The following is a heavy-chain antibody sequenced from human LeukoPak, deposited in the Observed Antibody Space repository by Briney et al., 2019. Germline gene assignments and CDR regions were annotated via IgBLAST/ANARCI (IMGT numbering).Heavy chain of an antibody. CDR2: IRYDGSNK. V-gene: IGHV3-30*02. CDR1: GFTFSSYG. J-gene: IGHJ4*02. Sequence: GGSLRLSCAASGFTFSSYGMHWVRQAPGKGLEWVAFIRYDGSNKYYADSVKGRFTISRDNSKNTLYLQMNSLRAEDTALYYCAKDSLRTLPAASFDFWGQGTLVTVSS. CDR3: AKDSLRTLPAASFDF. D-gene: IGHD2-2*01.